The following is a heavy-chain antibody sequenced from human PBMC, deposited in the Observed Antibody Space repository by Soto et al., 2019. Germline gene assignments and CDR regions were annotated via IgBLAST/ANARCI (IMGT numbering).Heavy chain of an antibody. CDR2: ISGSGDST. CDR3: AKVRYYDSSGYYPRLYFDY. D-gene: IGHD3-22*01. V-gene: IGHV3-23*01. CDR1: GFTFSSYA. Sequence: GGSLRLSCAASGFTFSSYAMSWVRQAPGKGLEWVSAISGSGDSTYYADSVKGRFTISRDNSKNTLYLQMNSLRAEDTAVYYCAKVRYYDSSGYYPRLYFDYWGQGSMLTVSS. J-gene: IGHJ4*02.